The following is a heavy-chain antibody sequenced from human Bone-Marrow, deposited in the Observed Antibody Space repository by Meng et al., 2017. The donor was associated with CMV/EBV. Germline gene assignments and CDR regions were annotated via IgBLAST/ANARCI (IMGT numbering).Heavy chain of an antibody. CDR3: ARASTTVVTPSWFDP. CDR2: INPNSGGT. Sequence: QGRLVQSGAEVKKPGASVQVSCKASGYTFTGYYMHWVRQAPGQGLEWMGWINPNSGGTNYAQKFQGRVTMTRDTSISTAYMELSRLRSDDTAVYYCARASTTVVTPSWFDPWGQGTLVTVSS. CDR1: GYTFTGYY. J-gene: IGHJ5*02. V-gene: IGHV1-2*02. D-gene: IGHD4-23*01.